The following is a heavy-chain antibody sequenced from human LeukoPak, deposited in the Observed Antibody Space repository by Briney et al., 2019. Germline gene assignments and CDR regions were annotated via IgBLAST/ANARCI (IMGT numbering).Heavy chain of an antibody. CDR2: IYYSGST. Sequence: SETLSLTCTVSGGSVSSGSYYWSWIRQPPGKGLEWIGYIYYSGSTNYNPSLKSRVTIAVDTSKNQFSLKLSSVTAADTAVYYCAREGYYYDSSGYNYWYFDLWGRGTLVTVSS. CDR1: GGSVSSGSYY. CDR3: AREGYYYDSSGYNYWYFDL. D-gene: IGHD3-22*01. J-gene: IGHJ2*01. V-gene: IGHV4-61*01.